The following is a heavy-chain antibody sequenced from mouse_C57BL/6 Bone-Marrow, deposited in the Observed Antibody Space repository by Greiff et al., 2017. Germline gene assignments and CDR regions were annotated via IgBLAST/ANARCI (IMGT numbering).Heavy chain of an antibody. CDR3: TPTVVAKGGY. CDR1: GFNIKDDY. J-gene: IGHJ2*01. D-gene: IGHD1-1*01. CDR2: FDPENGDT. V-gene: IGHV14-4*01. Sequence: VQLQQSGAELVRPGASVQLSCTASGFNIKDDYMHWVKQRPEQGLEWIGWFDPENGDTEYASKFQGKATITADTSSNTAYLQLSSLTSEDTAVYYCTPTVVAKGGYWGQGTTLTGSS.